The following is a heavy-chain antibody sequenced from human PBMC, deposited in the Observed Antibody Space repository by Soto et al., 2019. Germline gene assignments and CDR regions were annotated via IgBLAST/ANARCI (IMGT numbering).Heavy chain of an antibody. CDR3: ARVSKDASGYYYGAFDI. J-gene: IGHJ3*02. V-gene: IGHV4-59*12. CDR2: IYHSGGT. D-gene: IGHD3-22*01. Sequence: SESLSLTCAVSGTSFGTDYWSWIRQPPGKGLEWIGEIYHSGGTNSNPSLKSRVTMSVDKSKNQFSLRLSSVTAADTALYYCARVSKDASGYYYGAFDIWGQGTMVPVSS. CDR1: GTSFGTDY.